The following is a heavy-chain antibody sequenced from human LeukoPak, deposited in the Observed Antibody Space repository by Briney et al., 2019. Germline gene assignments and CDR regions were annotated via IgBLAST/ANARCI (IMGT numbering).Heavy chain of an antibody. D-gene: IGHD4-17*01. CDR1: GFTFGTYA. Sequence: GGSLRLSCAASGFTFGTYAMHWVRQAPGKGLEYVSAISSNGASTYYANSVKGRFTISRDNSKNTLYLQMGSLRTEDLAVYYCARGGRGDAGDYWGQGTLVTVSS. V-gene: IGHV3-64*01. J-gene: IGHJ4*02. CDR2: ISSNGAST. CDR3: ARGGRGDAGDY.